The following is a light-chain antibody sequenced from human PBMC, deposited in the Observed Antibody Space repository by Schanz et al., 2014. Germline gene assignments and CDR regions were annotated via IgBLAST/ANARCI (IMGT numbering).Light chain of an antibody. CDR3: QQYSKSPLT. CDR2: DAS. Sequence: AIQLTQSPSSLSASVGDRVTITCRAGQGIASALAWYQQKPGKAPRLLIYDASSLDSGAPSRFSGSGSGTDFTLTISRLEPEDFAVYYCQQYSKSPLTFGGGTKVEI. J-gene: IGKJ4*01. CDR1: QGIASA. V-gene: IGKV1D-13*01.